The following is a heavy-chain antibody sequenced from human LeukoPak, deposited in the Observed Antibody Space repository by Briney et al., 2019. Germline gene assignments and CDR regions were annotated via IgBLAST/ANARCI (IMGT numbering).Heavy chain of an antibody. V-gene: IGHV3-74*01. CDR1: GFSLSPSW. D-gene: IGHD3-16*01. CDR3: ARDGSAYNLDY. J-gene: IGHJ4*02. CDR2: IKNDGSWI. Sequence: GGSLRLTCAASGFSLSPSWMHWVRQAPGKRLEWVSRIKNDGSWINYADSVKGRFTVSRDNAKNTLNLQMNSLRAEDTAVYFCARDGSAYNLDYWGQGVLVTVSS.